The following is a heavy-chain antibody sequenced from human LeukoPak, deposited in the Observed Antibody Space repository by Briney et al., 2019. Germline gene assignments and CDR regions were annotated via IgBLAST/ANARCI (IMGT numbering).Heavy chain of an antibody. V-gene: IGHV1-69*06. CDR2: IIPIFGTA. CDR3: AREGIAAAGTSGDFDY. D-gene: IGHD6-13*01. Sequence: AASVKVSCKASGGTFSSYAISWVRQAPGQGLEWMGGIIPIFGTANYAQKFQGRVTITADKSTSTAYMELSSLRSEDTAVYYCAREGIAAAGTSGDFDYWGQGTLVTVSS. CDR1: GGTFSSYA. J-gene: IGHJ4*02.